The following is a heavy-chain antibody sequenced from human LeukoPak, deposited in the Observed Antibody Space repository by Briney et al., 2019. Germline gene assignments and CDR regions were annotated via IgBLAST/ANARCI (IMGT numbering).Heavy chain of an antibody. D-gene: IGHD1-26*01. CDR3: ARGRYKWELLHH. Sequence: GRSPRLSCAASGFTFDDYAMHWVRQAPGKGLEWVSRINWNSANIVYADSVKGRFTISRDNAKNSLYLQMNSLRAEDTAVYYCARGRYKWELLHHWGQGTLVTVSS. CDR1: GFTFDDYA. CDR2: INWNSANI. V-gene: IGHV3-9*01. J-gene: IGHJ4*02.